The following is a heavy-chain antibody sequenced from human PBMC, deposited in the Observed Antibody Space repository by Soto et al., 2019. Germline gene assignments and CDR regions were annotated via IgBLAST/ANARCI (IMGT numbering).Heavy chain of an antibody. V-gene: IGHV1-18*01. CDR3: ARDPPTIASAGREDY. D-gene: IGHD6-13*01. CDR1: GYTFTSYG. J-gene: IGHJ4*02. CDR2: ISAYNGNT. Sequence: QVQLVQSGAEVKKPGASVKVSCKASGYTFTSYGISWVRQAPGQGLEWMGWISAYNGNTNYAQKLQGRVTMTTDTPSSTAYMELRSLRSDDTAVYYCARDPPTIASAGREDYWGQGTLVTVSS.